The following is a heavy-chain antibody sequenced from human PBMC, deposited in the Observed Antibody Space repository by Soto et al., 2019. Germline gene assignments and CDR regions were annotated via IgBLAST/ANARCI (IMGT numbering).Heavy chain of an antibody. CDR3: ATHRPNFYGSGSYYSH. CDR2: FDPEDGET. D-gene: IGHD3-10*01. J-gene: IGHJ4*02. V-gene: IGHV1-24*01. Sequence: ASVKVSCKVSGYTLTELSMHWVRQAPGKGLEWMGGFDPEDGETIYAQKFQGRVTMTEDTSTDTAYMELSSLRSEDTAVYYCATHRPNFYGSGSYYSHWGQGTLVTVSS. CDR1: GYTLTELS.